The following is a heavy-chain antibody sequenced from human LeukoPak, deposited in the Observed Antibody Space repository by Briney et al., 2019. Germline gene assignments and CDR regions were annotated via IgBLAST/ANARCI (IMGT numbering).Heavy chain of an antibody. CDR3: ARGPNSNWSGLDF. J-gene: IGHJ4*02. CDR1: GFSFSGHW. Sequence: GGSLRLSCTASGFSFSGHWMHWACQLPGKGLVWVSRISPTGSTTSYADSVKGRFTVSRDNAKNTLYLQVNNLRAEDTAVYYCARGPNSNWSGLDFRGQGTLLTVSS. V-gene: IGHV3-74*01. D-gene: IGHD6-6*01. CDR2: ISPTGSTT.